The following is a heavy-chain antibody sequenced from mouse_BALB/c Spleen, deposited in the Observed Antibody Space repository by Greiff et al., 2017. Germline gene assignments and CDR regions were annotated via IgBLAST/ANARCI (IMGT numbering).Heavy chain of an antibody. CDR1: GYTFTSYW. CDR3: TRGNGWYAMDY. J-gene: IGHJ4*01. CDR2: IYPGSGST. V-gene: IGHV1S22*01. D-gene: IGHD2-2*01. Sequence: LQQPGSELVRPGASVKLSCKASGYTFTSYWMHWVKQRPGQGLEWIGNIYPGSGSTNYDEKFKSKATLTVDTSSSTAYMQLSSLTSEDSAVYYCTRGNGWYAMDYWGQGTSVTVSS.